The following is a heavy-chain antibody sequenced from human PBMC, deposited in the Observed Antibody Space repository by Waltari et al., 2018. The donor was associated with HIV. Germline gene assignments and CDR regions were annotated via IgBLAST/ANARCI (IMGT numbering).Heavy chain of an antibody. D-gene: IGHD3-10*01. V-gene: IGHV6-1*01. CDR2: TYYRSKWYN. CDR1: GDSVSSNSAA. Sequence: QVQLQQSGPGLVKPSQTLPLTCAISGDSVSSNSAAWTWIRQSPSRGLEWLGRTYYRSKWYNDYAVSVKSRITINPDTSKNQFSLQLNSVTPEDTAVYYCARARYYGSGPYPGGWFDPWGQGTLVTVSS. J-gene: IGHJ5*02. CDR3: ARARYYGSGPYPGGWFDP.